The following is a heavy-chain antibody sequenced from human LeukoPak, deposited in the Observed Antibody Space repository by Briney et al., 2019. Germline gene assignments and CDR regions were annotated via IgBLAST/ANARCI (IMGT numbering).Heavy chain of an antibody. CDR2: IIPIFGTA. V-gene: IGHV1-69*06. D-gene: IGHD3-22*01. CDR1: GGTFSSYA. J-gene: IGHJ3*02. Sequence: SVKVSCKASGGTFSSYAISWVRQAPGQGLEWMGGIIPIFGTATYAQKFQGRVTITADKSTSTAYMELSSLRSEDTAVYYCARSDYDSSGYYSPPYDAFDIWGQGTMVTVSS. CDR3: ARSDYDSSGYYSPPYDAFDI.